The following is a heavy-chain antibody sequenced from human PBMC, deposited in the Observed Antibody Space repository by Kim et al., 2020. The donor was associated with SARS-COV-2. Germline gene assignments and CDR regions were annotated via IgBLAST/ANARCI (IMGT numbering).Heavy chain of an antibody. Sequence: GGSLRLSCAASGFTFSSYAMSWVRQAPGKGLEWVSAISGSGGSTYYADSVKGRFTISRDNSKNTLYLQMNSLRAEDTAVYYCAKVTVRGAYYYYGMDVWGQGTTVTVSS. D-gene: IGHD3-10*01. CDR1: GFTFSSYA. J-gene: IGHJ6*02. CDR3: AKVTVRGAYYYYGMDV. CDR2: ISGSGGST. V-gene: IGHV3-23*01.